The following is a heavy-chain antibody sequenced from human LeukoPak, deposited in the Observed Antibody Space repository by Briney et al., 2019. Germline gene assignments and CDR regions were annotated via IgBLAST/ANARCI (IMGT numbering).Heavy chain of an antibody. CDR2: ISYSGGST. D-gene: IGHD1-1*01. V-gene: IGHV3-23*01. CDR3: AKDRTPSNSAGDYFDY. Sequence: PGGSLRLSCAASGFTFSSYVMSGVRQAPGKGLEWCSGISYSGGSTYYADSVKGRFTISRDNSKNTLYLQMNSLRAEDTAVYYCAKDRTPSNSAGDYFDYWGQGTLVTVSS. J-gene: IGHJ4*02. CDR1: GFTFSSYV.